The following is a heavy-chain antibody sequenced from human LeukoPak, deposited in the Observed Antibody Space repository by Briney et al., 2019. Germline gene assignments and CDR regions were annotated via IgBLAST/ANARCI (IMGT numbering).Heavy chain of an antibody. CDR1: GGSISSGSYY. Sequence: PSETLSLTCTVSGGSISSGSYYWSWIRQPAGKRLEWIGRVSTSGTTNYNPSLKSRVTILVDTSKNQFSLKLSSVTAADPAVYYCARGCRDGYSNYWYFDLWGRGTLVTVSS. D-gene: IGHD5-24*01. J-gene: IGHJ2*01. V-gene: IGHV4-61*02. CDR3: ARGCRDGYSNYWYFDL. CDR2: VSTSGTT.